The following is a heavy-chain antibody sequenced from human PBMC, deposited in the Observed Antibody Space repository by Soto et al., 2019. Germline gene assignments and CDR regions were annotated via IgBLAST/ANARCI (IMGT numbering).Heavy chain of an antibody. CDR2: IKTDGSEK. D-gene: IGHD3-22*01. J-gene: IGHJ4*02. Sequence: PGGSLRLSCAASGFTFNNYWMSWVRQAPGKGLEWVAYIKTDGSEKYYVDSVKGRFTISRDNAQNSLYLQMNSLRAEDTAVYYCARDSDDSSGYYLLGVYYFDYWGQGTLVTVSS. V-gene: IGHV3-7*01. CDR1: GFTFNNYW. CDR3: ARDSDDSSGYYLLGVYYFDY.